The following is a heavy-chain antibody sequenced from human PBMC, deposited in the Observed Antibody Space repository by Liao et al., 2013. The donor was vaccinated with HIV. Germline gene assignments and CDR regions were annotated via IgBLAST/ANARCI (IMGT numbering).Heavy chain of an antibody. CDR3: AREAAGYCTNGVCYGRYWYFDL. CDR2: INHSGST. J-gene: IGHJ2*01. CDR1: GGSFSGYY. V-gene: IGHV4-34*01. Sequence: QVQLQQWGAGLLKPSETLSLTCAVYGGSFSGYYWSWIRQPPGKGLEWIGEINHSGSTNYNPSLKSRVTMSVDTSKNQFSLKLSSVTAADTAVYYCAREAAGYCTNGVCYGRYWYFDLWGRGTLVTVSS. D-gene: IGHD2-8*01.